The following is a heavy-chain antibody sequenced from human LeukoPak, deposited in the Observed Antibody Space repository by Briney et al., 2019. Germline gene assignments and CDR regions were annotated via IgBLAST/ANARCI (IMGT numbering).Heavy chain of an antibody. V-gene: IGHV3-74*01. J-gene: IGHJ4*02. CDR1: GFTFSVFW. CDR2: ISPDGRST. CDR3: AMGYKSAYSWDY. Sequence: GGSLRLSCAASGFTFSVFWMFWVRQAPGQGLVWVSHISPDGRSTNYADSVKGRLTISRDNARNTLYLQLNSLTAEDTAVYYCAMGYKSAYSWDYWGQGTLVTVSS. D-gene: IGHD5-18*01.